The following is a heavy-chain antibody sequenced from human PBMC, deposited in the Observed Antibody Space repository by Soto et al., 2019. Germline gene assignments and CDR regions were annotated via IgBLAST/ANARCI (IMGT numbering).Heavy chain of an antibody. CDR1: GGSISSYY. J-gene: IGHJ5*02. V-gene: IGHV4-59*12. CDR2: IYYSGST. Sequence: SETLSLTCTVSGGSISSYYWSWIRQPPGKGLEWIGYIYYSGSTNYNPSLKSRVTISVDTSKNQFSLKLGSVTAADTAVYYCARERPDGARLDPWGQGTLVTVSS. D-gene: IGHD6-6*01. CDR3: ARERPDGARLDP.